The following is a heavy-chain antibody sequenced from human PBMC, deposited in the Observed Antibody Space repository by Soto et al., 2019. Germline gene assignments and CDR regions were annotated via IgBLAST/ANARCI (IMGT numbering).Heavy chain of an antibody. J-gene: IGHJ4*02. V-gene: IGHV3-23*01. D-gene: IGHD2-8*01. Sequence: SWRHCWTASGGTFSRVAMNWVRRAPGKGLEWVSVISGSGDSTYYADSVKGQFTISRDNSKNTLCLQMNSLRAEDTAVYYCAKRNGSWCYDYWGQRRLVTVSS. CDR1: GGTFSRVA. CDR3: AKRNGSWCYDY. CDR2: ISGSGDST.